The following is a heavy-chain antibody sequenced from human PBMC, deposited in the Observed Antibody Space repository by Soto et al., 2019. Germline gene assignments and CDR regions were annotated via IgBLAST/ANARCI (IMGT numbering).Heavy chain of an antibody. Sequence: ASVKLSCKASGGTFSSYTISWVRQAPGQGLEWMGRIIPILGIANYAQKFQGRVTITADKSTSTAYMELSSLRSEDTAVYYCAAWYSIPNYYYYYYMDVWGKGTTVTVSS. D-gene: IGHD4-4*01. CDR1: GGTFSSYT. V-gene: IGHV1-69*02. CDR3: AAWYSIPNYYYYYYMDV. J-gene: IGHJ6*03. CDR2: IIPILGIA.